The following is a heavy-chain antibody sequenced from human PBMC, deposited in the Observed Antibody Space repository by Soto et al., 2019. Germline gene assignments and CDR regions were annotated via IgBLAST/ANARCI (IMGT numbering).Heavy chain of an antibody. J-gene: IGHJ4*02. D-gene: IGHD3-3*01. CDR2: ISYDGSNK. CDR3: AKVAGYYDSPPPIDY. Sequence: QVQLVESGGGVVQPGRSLRLSCAASGFTFSSYGMHWVRQAPGKGLEWVAVISYDGSNKYYADSVKGRFTISRDNSKNTLDLQMNSLRAEDTAVYYCAKVAGYYDSPPPIDYWGQGTLVTVSS. V-gene: IGHV3-30*18. CDR1: GFTFSSYG.